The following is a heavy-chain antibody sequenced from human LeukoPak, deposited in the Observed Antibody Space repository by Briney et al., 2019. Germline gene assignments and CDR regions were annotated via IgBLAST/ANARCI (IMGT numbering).Heavy chain of an antibody. CDR2: TSYDGSIK. V-gene: IGHV3-30-3*01. D-gene: IGHD3-3*01. CDR3: AREITIFGVVIQRYDAFDI. CDR1: GFTFSSYA. Sequence: GGSLRLSCAASGFTFSSYAMHWARQAPGKGLEWVAVTSYDGSIKKYADSAKGRFTISRDNSKNTLFLQMNSLRPEDTALYYCAREITIFGVVIQRYDAFDIWGQGTMVTVSS. J-gene: IGHJ3*02.